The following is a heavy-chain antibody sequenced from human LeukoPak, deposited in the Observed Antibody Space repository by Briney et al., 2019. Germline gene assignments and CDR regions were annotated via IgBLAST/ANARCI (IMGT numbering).Heavy chain of an antibody. CDR3: ARRFGITMVRGVVGRKYNWFDP. V-gene: IGHV4-34*12. CDR2: IIHMGTT. Sequence: SETLSSTWAAIVGPLVGYYGTWIASPPGKGRGWMGEIIHMGTTNYNPSLKSRVTISVDTSKNQFSLKLSSVTAADTAVYYCARRFGITMVRGVVGRKYNWFDPWGQGTLVTVSS. J-gene: IGHJ5*02. D-gene: IGHD3-10*01. CDR1: VGPLVGYY.